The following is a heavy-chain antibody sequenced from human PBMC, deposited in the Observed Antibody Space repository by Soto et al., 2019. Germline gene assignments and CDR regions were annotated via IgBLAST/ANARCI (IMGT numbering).Heavy chain of an antibody. CDR2: ISHDGRNE. V-gene: IGHV3-30*04. D-gene: IGHD3-3*01. CDR1: GFTFSIYA. J-gene: IGHJ3*02. Sequence: GGSLRLSCAASGFTFSIYAMSWVRQAPGKGLEWVAIISHDGRNEYYSDSVKGRFTISRDNSKNTLYLQLSSLRPEDTAVYYCARVEGLRFLEWYRWAFDIWGQGTMVTVSS. CDR3: ARVEGLRFLEWYRWAFDI.